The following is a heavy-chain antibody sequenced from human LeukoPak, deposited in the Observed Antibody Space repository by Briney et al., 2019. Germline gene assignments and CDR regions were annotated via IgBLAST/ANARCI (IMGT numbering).Heavy chain of an antibody. CDR2: IIGSGDST. CDR3: AKARSDGYQDDAFDI. V-gene: IGHV3-23*01. D-gene: IGHD5-24*01. CDR1: GFTFSSYA. J-gene: IGHJ3*02. Sequence: GGSLRLSRAASGFTFSSYAMSWVRQAPGKGLEWVSGIIGSGDSTYYADSVKGRFTISRDNSKNTLHMQMNSLRAEDTAVYYCAKARSDGYQDDAFDIWGQGTMVTVSS.